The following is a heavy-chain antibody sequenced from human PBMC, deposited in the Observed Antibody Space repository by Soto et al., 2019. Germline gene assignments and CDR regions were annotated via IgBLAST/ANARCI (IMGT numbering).Heavy chain of an antibody. Sequence: ATLSPTCTVSGASISGFYWSWIRKSAVKGLEWIGRIYSTGTTDYNPSLKSRVMMSVDTSKKQFSLKLRSVTAADTAVYYCVRDGTKTLRDWFDPWGQGMSVTVSS. J-gene: IGHJ5*02. CDR2: IYSTGTT. V-gene: IGHV4-4*07. CDR3: VRDGTKTLRDWFDP. CDR1: GASISGFY. D-gene: IGHD1-1*01.